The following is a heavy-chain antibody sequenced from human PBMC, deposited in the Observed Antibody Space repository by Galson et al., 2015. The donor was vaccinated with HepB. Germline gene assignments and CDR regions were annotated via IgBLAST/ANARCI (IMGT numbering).Heavy chain of an antibody. CDR2: ISSSGSTI. V-gene: IGHV3-11*01. D-gene: IGHD3-10*01. J-gene: IGHJ6*03. CDR3: ARHRTSYYGSGSYGDYYYYYMDV. CDR1: GFTFSDYY. Sequence: SLRLSCAASGFTFSDYYMSWIRQAPGKGLEWVSYISSSGSTIYYADSVKGRFTISRDNAKNSLYLQMNSLRAEDTAVYYCARHRTSYYGSGSYGDYYYYYMDVWGKGTTVTVSS.